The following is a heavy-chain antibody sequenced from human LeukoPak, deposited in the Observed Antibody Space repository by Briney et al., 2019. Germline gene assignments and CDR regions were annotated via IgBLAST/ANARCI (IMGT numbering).Heavy chain of an antibody. CDR1: GYTFTGYY. V-gene: IGHV1-2*02. J-gene: IGHJ5*02. D-gene: IGHD3-22*01. CDR3: ARAAVQYYYDSSGYYPQT. CDR2: INPNSGGT. Sequence: ASVKVSCKASGYTFTGYYMHWVRQAPGQGLEWMGWINPNSGGTNYAQKLQGRVTMTTDTSTSTAYMELRSLRSDDTAVYYCARAAVQYYYDSSGYYPQTWGQGTLVTVSS.